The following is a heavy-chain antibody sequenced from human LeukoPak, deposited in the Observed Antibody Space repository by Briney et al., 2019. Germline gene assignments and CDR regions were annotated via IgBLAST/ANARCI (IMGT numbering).Heavy chain of an antibody. CDR2: INPSDGST. J-gene: IGHJ4*02. V-gene: IGHV1-46*02. CDR3: ARAIPGPLFDN. Sequence: ASVKVSCKSSGYIFNTYYMHCVRQAPGQGLEWVGIINPSDGSTSYGQKFQGRVTMTRDTSASTVYMELNSLRSEDTAVYFCARAIPGPLFDNWGQGTLVTVSS. D-gene: IGHD2-2*02. CDR1: GYIFNTYY.